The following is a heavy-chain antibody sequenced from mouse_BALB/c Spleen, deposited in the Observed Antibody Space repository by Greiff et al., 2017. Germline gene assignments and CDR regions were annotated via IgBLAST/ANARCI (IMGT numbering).Heavy chain of an antibody. CDR2: ISSGGST. D-gene: IGHD2-2*01. V-gene: IGHV5-6-5*01. CDR1: GFTFSSYA. J-gene: IGHJ4*01. CDR3: ARWGYPYAMDY. Sequence: DVKLVESGGGLVKPGGSLKLSCAASGFTFSSYAMSWVRQTPEKRLEWVASISSGGSTYYPDSVKGRFTISRDNARNILYLQMSSLRSEDTAMYYCARWGYPYAMDYWGQGTSVTVSS.